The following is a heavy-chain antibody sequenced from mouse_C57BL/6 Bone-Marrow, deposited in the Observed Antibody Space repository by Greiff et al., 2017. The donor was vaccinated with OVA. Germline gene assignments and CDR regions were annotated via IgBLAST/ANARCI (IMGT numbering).Heavy chain of an antibody. V-gene: IGHV5-6*01. CDR3: ARQGGYYYAMDY. Sequence: EVQLVESGAELVKPGGSLKLSCAASGFTFSSYGMSWVRQTPDKRLEWVATISRGGSYTYYPDSVKGRFTISRDKAKSTLYLQMSSLKSEDTAVYYCARQGGYYYAMDYWGQGTSVTVSS. CDR1: GFTFSSYG. J-gene: IGHJ4*01. CDR2: ISRGGSYT.